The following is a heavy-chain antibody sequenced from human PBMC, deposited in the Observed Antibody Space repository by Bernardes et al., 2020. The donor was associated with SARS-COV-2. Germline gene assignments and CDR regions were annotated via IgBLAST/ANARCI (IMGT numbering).Heavy chain of an antibody. D-gene: IGHD2-2*02. V-gene: IGHV3-23*01. J-gene: IGHJ4*02. CDR2: ISGSGGST. CDR1: GFTFSSYA. Sequence: GSLRLSCAASGFTFSSYAMSWVRQAPGKGLEWVSAISGSGGSTYYADSVKGRFTISRDNSKNTLYLQMNSLRAEDTAVYYCAKGHIVVVPAAIPLLEYWGQGTLVTVSS. CDR3: AKGHIVVVPAAIPLLEY.